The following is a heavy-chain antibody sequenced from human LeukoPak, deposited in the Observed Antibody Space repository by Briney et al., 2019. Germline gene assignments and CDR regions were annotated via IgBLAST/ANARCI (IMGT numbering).Heavy chain of an antibody. CDR2: ISWDGGST. CDR3: AKGSLLQYYYMDV. CDR1: GFTFDDYA. D-gene: IGHD6-19*01. J-gene: IGHJ6*03. V-gene: IGHV3-43D*03. Sequence: GGSLTLSCAASGFTFDDYAMHWVRQAPGKGLEWVSLISWDGGSTYYADSVKGRFTISRDNSKNSLYLQMNSLRAEDTALYYCAKGSLLQYYYMDVWGKGTTVTVSS.